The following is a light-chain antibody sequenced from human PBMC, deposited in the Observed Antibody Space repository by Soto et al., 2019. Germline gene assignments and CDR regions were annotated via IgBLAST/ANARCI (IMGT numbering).Light chain of an antibody. J-gene: IGKJ4*01. CDR1: QSISSW. CDR2: RAS. CDR3: QQYDSYPLT. V-gene: IGKV1-5*03. Sequence: DIQMTQSPSTLAASIGDRVTITCRASQSISSWLAWYQQKPGKAPKFLISRASRLETGVPSSFSGSGSGTEFTLTSSSLQPDHFATYYCQQYDSYPLTFGGGTRVEI.